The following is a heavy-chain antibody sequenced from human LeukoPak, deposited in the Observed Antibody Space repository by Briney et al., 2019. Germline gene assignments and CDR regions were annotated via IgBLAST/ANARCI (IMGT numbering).Heavy chain of an antibody. V-gene: IGHV3-30-3*01. CDR3: ARAKGIAVAGPFFDY. D-gene: IGHD6-19*01. CDR1: GFTFSSYA. CDR2: ISYDGSNK. Sequence: QPGRSLGLSCAASGFTFSSYALHWVRQAPGKGLEWVAVISYDGSNKYYADSVKGRFTISRDNSKNTLYLQMNSLRAEDTAVYYCARAKGIAVAGPFFDYWGQGTLVTVSS. J-gene: IGHJ4*02.